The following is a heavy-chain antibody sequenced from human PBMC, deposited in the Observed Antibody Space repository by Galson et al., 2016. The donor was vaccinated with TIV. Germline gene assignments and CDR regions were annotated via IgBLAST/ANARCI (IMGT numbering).Heavy chain of an antibody. V-gene: IGHV1-2*02. Sequence: SGYTFTDSYLHWVRQAPGQGLEWMGWINPDSGATNYAQKFQGRVTMTRDKSTSTAYLDLRWLTSDDTAVYFCARSPWGPPLGHCLLTACYTAWYSDVWGRGTLIIVSS. CDR2: INPDSGAT. CDR1: GYTFTDSY. J-gene: IGHJ2*01. D-gene: IGHD2-15*01. CDR3: ARSPWGPPLGHCLLTACYTAWYSDV.